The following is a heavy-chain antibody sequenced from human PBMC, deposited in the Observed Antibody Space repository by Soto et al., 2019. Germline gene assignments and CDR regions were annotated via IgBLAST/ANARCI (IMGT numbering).Heavy chain of an antibody. CDR1: GGSISSYY. V-gene: IGHV4-59*01. CDR3: ARTEQQLAFDY. D-gene: IGHD6-13*01. CDR2: IYYSGST. J-gene: IGHJ4*02. Sequence: SETLSLTCTVSGGSISSYYWSWIRQPPGKGLGWIGYIYYSGSTNYNPSLKSRVTISVDTSKNQFSLKLSSVTAADTAVYYCARTEQQLAFDYWGQGTLVTVSS.